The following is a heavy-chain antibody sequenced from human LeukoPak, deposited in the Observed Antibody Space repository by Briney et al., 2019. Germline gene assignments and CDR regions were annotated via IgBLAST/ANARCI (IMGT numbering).Heavy chain of an antibody. CDR2: MYLGDSET. CDR1: GYSFTYYW. Sequence: GESLKISCKGSGYSFTYYWIGWVRQMPGKGLEWMGIMYLGDSETRYSPSFRGQVTISADKSISTVYLQWSSLKASDTAMYYCVRHEGSISGWPFDYWGQGTLVTVSS. J-gene: IGHJ4*02. D-gene: IGHD6-19*01. CDR3: VRHEGSISGWPFDY. V-gene: IGHV5-51*01.